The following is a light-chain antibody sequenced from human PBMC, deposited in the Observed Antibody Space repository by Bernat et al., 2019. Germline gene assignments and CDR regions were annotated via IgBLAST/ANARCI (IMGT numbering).Light chain of an antibody. J-gene: IGLJ2*01. CDR3: SSRDSSGNHVV. CDR2: GKN. Sequence: SSELTQDPAVSVAFGQTVRITCQGDSLRSYYASWYQQKPGQAPVLVIYGKNNRPSGIPDRFSGSSSGNTASLTITGAQAEDEADYYCSSRDSSGNHVVFGGGTKLTVL. V-gene: IGLV3-19*01. CDR1: SLRSYY.